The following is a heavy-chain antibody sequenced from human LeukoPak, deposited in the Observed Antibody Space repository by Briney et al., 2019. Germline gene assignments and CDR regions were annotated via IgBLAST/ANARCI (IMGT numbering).Heavy chain of an antibody. V-gene: IGHV1-18*01. CDR1: GYTFTSYG. CDR2: ISAYNGNT. D-gene: IGHD3-22*01. Sequence: GASVKVSCKASGYTFTSYGISWVRQAPGQGLEWMGWISAYNGNTNYAQKLQGRVTMTTDTSTSTAYMELRSLRSDDTAVYFCAREGYYDSSGYLTFDPWGQGTLVTVSS. CDR3: AREGYYDSSGYLTFDP. J-gene: IGHJ5*02.